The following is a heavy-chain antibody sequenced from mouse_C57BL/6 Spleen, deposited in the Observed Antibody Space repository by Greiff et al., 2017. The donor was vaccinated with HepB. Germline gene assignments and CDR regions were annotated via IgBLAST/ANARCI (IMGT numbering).Heavy chain of an antibody. D-gene: IGHD1-1*01. CDR1: GFTFSDYY. CDR2: ISNGGGST. Sequence: EVKVVESGGGLVQPGGSLKLSCAASGFTFSDYYMYWVRQTPEKRLEWVAYISNGGGSTYYPDTVKGRFTISRDNAKNPLYLQMSRLKSEDTAMYYCARRGNGSSFDYWGQGTTLTVSS. J-gene: IGHJ2*01. V-gene: IGHV5-12*01. CDR3: ARRGNGSSFDY.